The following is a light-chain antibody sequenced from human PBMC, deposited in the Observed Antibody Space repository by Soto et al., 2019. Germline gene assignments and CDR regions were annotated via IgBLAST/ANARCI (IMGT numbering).Light chain of an antibody. Sequence: QAVVTQEPSLTVSPGGTVTLTCASSTGAVTNDYYPSWFQQRPGQPPRALIYSTINKHSRTPARFSGSLLGDKAALTVSGVQPEDEAVYYCLLYYGSAQRVFGTGTKV. CDR3: LLYYGSAQRV. CDR2: STI. V-gene: IGLV7-43*01. J-gene: IGLJ1*01. CDR1: TGAVTNDYY.